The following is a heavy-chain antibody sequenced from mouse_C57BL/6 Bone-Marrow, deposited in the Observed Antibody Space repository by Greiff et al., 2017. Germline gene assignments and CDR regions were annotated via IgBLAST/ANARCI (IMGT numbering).Heavy chain of an antibody. J-gene: IGHJ3*01. Sequence: VQLQQPGAALVMPGASVKLSCKASGYTFTSSWMHWVKQRPGQGLELIGEIDPSDSYTNYNQKFKGKSTLTVDKSSSTAYMQLSSLTSEGSAVYYCARGTLGYEGFAYWGQGTLVTVSA. CDR3: ARGTLGYEGFAY. CDR1: GYTFTSSW. V-gene: IGHV1-69*01. CDR2: IDPSDSYT. D-gene: IGHD2-2*01.